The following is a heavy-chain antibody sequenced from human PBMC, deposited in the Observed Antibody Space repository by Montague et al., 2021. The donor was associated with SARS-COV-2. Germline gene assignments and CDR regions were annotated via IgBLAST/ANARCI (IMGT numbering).Heavy chain of an antibody. D-gene: IGHD5-24*01. CDR1: AGTNSSSY. J-gene: IGHJ5*02. CDR2: IYYGKSY. V-gene: IGHV4-59*08. CDR3: ARLRRPDGYSYWFGP. Sequence: SETLSLTCTVYAGTNSSSYLRLTRPPPDTGLERTGLIYYGKSYYPGPSSKSRVIISVDTSNHQFSLRLTSVTAADTAVYYCARLRRPDGYSYWFGPWGQGTLVS.